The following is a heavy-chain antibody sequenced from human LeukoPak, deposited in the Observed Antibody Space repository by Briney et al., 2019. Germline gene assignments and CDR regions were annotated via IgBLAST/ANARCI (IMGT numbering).Heavy chain of an antibody. D-gene: IGHD3-22*01. CDR2: IRYDGNNI. V-gene: IGHV3-30*02. CDR3: AKDRSVYYDSSGYFDY. Sequence: PGGSLRLSCAASGFTFSINGMNWVRQAPGKGLEWVAFIRYDGNNIYYADSVKGRFTISRDNSKNTLYMQMNSLIAEDTAVYYCAKDRSVYYDSSGYFDYRGQGTLVTVSS. J-gene: IGHJ4*02. CDR1: GFTFSING.